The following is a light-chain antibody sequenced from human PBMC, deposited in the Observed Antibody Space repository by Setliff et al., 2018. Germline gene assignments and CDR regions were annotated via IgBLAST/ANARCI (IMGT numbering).Light chain of an antibody. Sequence: QSVLTQPPSASGAPGQTVTISCTGLSSNIGAGYEVHWYQRFPGTALKLLIYTNTNRPSGVPDRFSASKSGTSASLAITGLQAEDEADYYCQSYDSRLSAVVFGEGTQLTVL. J-gene: IGLJ2*01. V-gene: IGLV1-40*01. CDR3: QSYDSRLSAVV. CDR2: TNT. CDR1: SSNIGAGYE.